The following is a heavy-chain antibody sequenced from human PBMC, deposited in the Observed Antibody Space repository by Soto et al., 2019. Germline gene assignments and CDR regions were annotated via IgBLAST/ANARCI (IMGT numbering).Heavy chain of an antibody. CDR1: GGTFSSYA. V-gene: IGHV1-69*13. CDR2: IVPIFGTA. J-gene: IGHJ6*02. D-gene: IGHD1-26*01. Sequence: ASVKVSCKASGGTFSSYAISWVRQAPGQGLEWMGGIVPIFGTANYAQKFQGRVTITADESTSTAYMELSSLRSEDTAVYYCASSIRAYRRWELHYYGMDVWGQGTTVTVSS. CDR3: ASSIRAYRRWELHYYGMDV.